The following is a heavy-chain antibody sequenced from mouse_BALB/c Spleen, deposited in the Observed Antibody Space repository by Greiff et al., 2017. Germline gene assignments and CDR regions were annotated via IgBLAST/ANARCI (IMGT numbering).Heavy chain of an antibody. Sequence: VQLQQSGPELVKPGASVRISCKASGYTFTSYYIHWVKQRPGQGLEWIGWIYPGNVNTKYNEKFKGKATLTADKSSSTAYMQLSSLTSEDSAVYFCARIDYDPYYFDYWGQGTTLTVSS. V-gene: IGHV1S56*01. CDR3: ARIDYDPYYFDY. J-gene: IGHJ2*01. CDR2: IYPGNVNT. D-gene: IGHD2-4*01. CDR1: GYTFTSYY.